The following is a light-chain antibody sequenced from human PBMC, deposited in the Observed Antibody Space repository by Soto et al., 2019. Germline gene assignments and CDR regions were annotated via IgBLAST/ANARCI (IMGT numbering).Light chain of an antibody. CDR2: EGS. Sequence: QSALTKPASVSGSPGQSITISCTGTSSDVGSYNLVSWYQQHPGKAPKVMIYEGSARPSGVSNRFSGSKSGNTASLTISGLQAEDEADYYCCSYAGSSTYVIGTGTKLTVL. V-gene: IGLV2-23*01. J-gene: IGLJ1*01. CDR3: CSYAGSSTYV. CDR1: SSDVGSYNL.